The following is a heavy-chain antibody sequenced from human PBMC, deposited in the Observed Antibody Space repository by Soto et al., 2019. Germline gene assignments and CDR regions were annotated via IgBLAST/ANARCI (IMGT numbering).Heavy chain of an antibody. J-gene: IGHJ6*02. CDR2: IYYSGST. Sequence: SEALSLTCTVSGGSISSSSYYLGWIRQPPRKGLEWIGSIYYSGSTYYNPSLKSRVTISVDTSKNQFSLKLSSVTAADTAVYYCARYEPYSSSWFDSYYYGMDVWGQGTTVTVSS. CDR1: GGSISSSSYY. CDR3: ARYEPYSSSWFDSYYYGMDV. D-gene: IGHD6-13*01. V-gene: IGHV4-39*01.